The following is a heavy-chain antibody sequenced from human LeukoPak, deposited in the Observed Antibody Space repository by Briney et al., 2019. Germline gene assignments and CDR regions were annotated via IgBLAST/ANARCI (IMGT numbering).Heavy chain of an antibody. J-gene: IGHJ4*02. V-gene: IGHV3-7*01. CDR3: VRVSCTNGVCYGFDY. Sequence: GGSLRLSCAASGFTFSRYWISWVRQAPGKGLDWVANIKQDGSEKYYVDSVKGRFTISRDNAKNSLYLQMNSLRGEDTAVYYCVRVSCTNGVCYGFDYWGQGTLVTVSS. CDR1: GFTFSRYW. D-gene: IGHD2-8*01. CDR2: IKQDGSEK.